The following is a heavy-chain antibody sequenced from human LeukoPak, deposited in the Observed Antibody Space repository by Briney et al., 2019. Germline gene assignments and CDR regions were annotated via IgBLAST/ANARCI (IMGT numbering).Heavy chain of an antibody. CDR1: EFTFSSYA. D-gene: IGHD1-26*01. V-gene: IGHV3-30*04. Sequence: GGSLRLSCAASEFTFSSYAMHWVRQAPGKGLEWVAVISYDGNNKYYADSVKGRFTISRDNSKNTLYLQMNSLRPEDTAVYYCARSRRRELLGTYFDYWGQGTLVTVSS. CDR2: ISYDGNNK. CDR3: ARSRRRELLGTYFDY. J-gene: IGHJ4*02.